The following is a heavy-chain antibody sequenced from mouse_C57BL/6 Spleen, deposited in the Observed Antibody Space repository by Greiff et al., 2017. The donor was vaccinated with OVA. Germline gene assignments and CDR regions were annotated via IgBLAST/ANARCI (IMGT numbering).Heavy chain of an antibody. CDR2: ISDGGSYT. CDR3: ARGGTGFDY. Sequence: EVKLMESGGGLVKPGGSLKLSCAASGFTFSSYAMSWVRQTPEKRLEWVATISDGGSYTYYPDNVKGRFTISRDNAKNNLYLQMSHLKSDDTAMYYCARGGTGFDYWGQGTTLTVSS. CDR1: GFTFSSYA. J-gene: IGHJ2*01. V-gene: IGHV5-4*03. D-gene: IGHD4-1*01.